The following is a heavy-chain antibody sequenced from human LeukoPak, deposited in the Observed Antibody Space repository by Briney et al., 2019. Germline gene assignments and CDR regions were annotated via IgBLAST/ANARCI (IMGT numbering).Heavy chain of an antibody. V-gene: IGHV4-4*07. CDR3: ARDSYYCSDSNCNTSWFDP. D-gene: IGHD2-15*01. Sequence: SETLSLTCSVSGGSISNYYWSWIRQPAGKGLEWIGRIYSGGSTNYNPSLKTRVIMSVDSSKNQFSLKLNSLTAADTAVYYCARDSYYCSDSNCNTSWFDPWGQGTLVTVSS. CDR2: IYSGGST. J-gene: IGHJ5*02. CDR1: GGSISNYY.